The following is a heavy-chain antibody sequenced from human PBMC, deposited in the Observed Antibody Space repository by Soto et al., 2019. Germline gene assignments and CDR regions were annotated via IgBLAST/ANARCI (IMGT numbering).Heavy chain of an antibody. J-gene: IGHJ6*02. CDR3: ARFTTVTTSTQYYYYGMDV. CDR2: IYPGDSDT. D-gene: IGHD4-17*01. CDR1: GYSFTSYW. Sequence: GESLKISCKGSGYSFTSYWIGWVRQMPVKGLEWMGIIYPGDSDTRYSPSFQGQVTISADKSISTAYLQWSSLKASDTAMYYCARFTTVTTSTQYYYYGMDVWGQGTTVTVSS. V-gene: IGHV5-51*01.